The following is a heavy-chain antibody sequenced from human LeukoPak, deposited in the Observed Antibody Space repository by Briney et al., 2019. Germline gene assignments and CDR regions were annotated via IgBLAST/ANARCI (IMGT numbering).Heavy chain of an antibody. CDR3: ARLPMTTVATRHFDY. D-gene: IGHD4-17*01. Sequence: GESLKISCKGSGYSFTSYWTGWVRQMPGKGQEWMGIIYPGDSDTRYSPSFQGQATISADKSISTAYLQWSSLKASDTAMYYCARLPMTTVATRHFDYWGQGTLVTVSS. CDR1: GYSFTSYW. V-gene: IGHV5-51*01. J-gene: IGHJ4*02. CDR2: IYPGDSDT.